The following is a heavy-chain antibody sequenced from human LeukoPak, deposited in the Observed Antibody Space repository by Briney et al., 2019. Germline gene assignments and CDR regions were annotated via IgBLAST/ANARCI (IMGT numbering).Heavy chain of an antibody. CDR3: ARDGLRRYSSGWYEDDY. D-gene: IGHD6-19*01. CDR2: ISSSSSYI. CDR1: GFTFSSYV. Sequence: GGSLRLSCEVSGFTFSSYVMSWVRQAPGKGLEWVSSISSSSSYIYYADSVKGRFTISRDNAKNSLYLQMNSLRAEDTAVYYCARDGLRRYSSGWYEDDYWGQGTLVTVSS. J-gene: IGHJ4*02. V-gene: IGHV3-21*01.